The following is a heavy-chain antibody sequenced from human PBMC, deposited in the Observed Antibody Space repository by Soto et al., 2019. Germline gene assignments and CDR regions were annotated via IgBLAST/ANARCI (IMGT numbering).Heavy chain of an antibody. CDR2: ISASGGST. CDR3: AKSAGNLIHYFDY. J-gene: IGHJ4*02. CDR1: GFTFGTYA. Sequence: EVQLLESGGGLVQPGGSLRLSCAASGFTFGTYAMTWVRQAPGKGLEWVSTISASGGSTYYADSVKDRFTISRDNSKNTLYVQMNSLRAEDTAVYYCAKSAGNLIHYFDYWGQGTLVTVS. D-gene: IGHD5-18*01. V-gene: IGHV3-23*01.